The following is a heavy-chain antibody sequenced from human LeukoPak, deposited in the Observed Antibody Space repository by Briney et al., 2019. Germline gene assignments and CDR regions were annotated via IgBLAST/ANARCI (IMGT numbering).Heavy chain of an antibody. V-gene: IGHV3-66*01. J-gene: IGHJ3*02. Sequence: GGSLRLSCAASGFTVSSNYMSWVRQAPGKGLEWVSVIYSGGSTYYADSVKGRFTISRDNSKNTLYLQMNSLRAEDTAVYYCARELRGPARAFDIWGQGTMVTVSS. CDR2: IYSGGST. CDR3: ARELRGPARAFDI. CDR1: GFTVSSNY.